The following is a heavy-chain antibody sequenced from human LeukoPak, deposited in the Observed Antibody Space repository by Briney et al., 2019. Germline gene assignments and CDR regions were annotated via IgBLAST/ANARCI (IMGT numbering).Heavy chain of an antibody. Sequence: PSETLSLTCAVNGGSFSGYYWSWLRQPPGKGLEWIGEINHSGSTNYNPSLKSRVTISVDTSKNQFSLKLSSVTAADTAVYYCARDGVVVTATSAFDIWGQGTMVTVSS. J-gene: IGHJ3*02. CDR1: GGSFSGYY. D-gene: IGHD2-21*02. CDR3: ARDGVVVTATSAFDI. CDR2: INHSGST. V-gene: IGHV4-34*01.